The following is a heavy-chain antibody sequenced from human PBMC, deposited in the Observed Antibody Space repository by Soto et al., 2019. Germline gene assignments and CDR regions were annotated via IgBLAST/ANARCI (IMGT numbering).Heavy chain of an antibody. CDR2: IWYDGSKK. Sequence: QVQVVESGGGVVQPGRSLRLSCAASGFTFSSFGMHWVRQAPGKGLEWVSLIWYDGSKKSYGDSVKGRFTISRDNYRKTVDLQMNSMRADDTAVYYCARDASYYSLWSGYYPSRNGMDVWGQGTTVTVSS. D-gene: IGHD3-3*01. CDR1: GFTFSSFG. CDR3: ARDASYYSLWSGYYPSRNGMDV. J-gene: IGHJ6*02. V-gene: IGHV3-33*01.